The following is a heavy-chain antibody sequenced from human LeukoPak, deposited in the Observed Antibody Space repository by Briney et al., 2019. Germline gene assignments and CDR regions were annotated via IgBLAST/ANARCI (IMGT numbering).Heavy chain of an antibody. D-gene: IGHD3-22*01. Sequence: SETLSLTCTVSGASISSTSYYWGWIRQPPEKGLQWIGSIHYGGSAYYNPSLKSRITISVHTSKNQFSLKLSSVTATDTAVYYCARLTFYYDGSGYYFDYWGQGTLVTVSS. CDR1: GASISSTSYY. V-gene: IGHV4-39*01. CDR3: ARLTFYYDGSGYYFDY. CDR2: IHYGGSA. J-gene: IGHJ4*02.